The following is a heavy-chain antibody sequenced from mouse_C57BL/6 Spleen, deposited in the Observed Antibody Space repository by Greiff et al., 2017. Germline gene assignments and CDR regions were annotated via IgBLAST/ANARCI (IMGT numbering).Heavy chain of an antibody. D-gene: IGHD2-3*01. CDR1: GYTFTSYW. CDR3: AREIYDGYYDYAMDY. J-gene: IGHJ4*01. CDR2: IYPGSGST. Sequence: QVQLQQPGAELVKPGASVKMSCKASGYTFTSYWITWVKQRPGQGLEWIGDIYPGSGSTNYNEKFKSKATLTVDTSSSTAYMQLSSLTSEDSAVYYCAREIYDGYYDYAMDYWGQGTSVTVSS. V-gene: IGHV1-55*01.